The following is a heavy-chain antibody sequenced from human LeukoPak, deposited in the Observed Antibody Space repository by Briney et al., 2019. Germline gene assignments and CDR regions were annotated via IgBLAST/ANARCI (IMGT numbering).Heavy chain of an antibody. CDR1: DDSISSGGYS. V-gene: IGHV4-30-4*07. CDR2: IYDSGST. J-gene: IGHJ6*03. Sequence: SQTLSLTCTVSDDSISSGGYSWSWIRQPPGKGLEWIGYIYDSGSTYYNPSLKSRVTISVDTSKNQFSLKLSSVTAADTAVYYCARGRSKWLPTTTFTRSAYMDVWGKGTTVTVSS. D-gene: IGHD2-2*01. CDR3: ARGRSKWLPTTTFTRSAYMDV.